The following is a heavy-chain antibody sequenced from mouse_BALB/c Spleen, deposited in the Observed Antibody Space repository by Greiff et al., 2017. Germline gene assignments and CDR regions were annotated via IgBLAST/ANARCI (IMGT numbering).Heavy chain of an antibody. CDR1: GYTFTSYW. J-gene: IGHJ1*01. CDR3: ARNYGSSYDWYFDV. D-gene: IGHD1-1*01. V-gene: IGHV1-87*01. Sequence: QVQLQQSGAELARPGASVKLSCKASGYTFTSYWMQWVKQRPGQGLEWIGAIYPGDGDTRYTQKLKGKATLTADKSSSTAYMQLSSLASEDSAVYYCARNYGSSYDWYFDVWGAGTTVTVSS. CDR2: IYPGDGDT.